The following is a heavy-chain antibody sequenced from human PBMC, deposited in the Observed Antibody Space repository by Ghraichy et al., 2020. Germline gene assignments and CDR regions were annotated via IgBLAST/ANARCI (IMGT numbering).Heavy chain of an antibody. J-gene: IGHJ4*02. D-gene: IGHD3-22*01. V-gene: IGHV2-5*01. CDR1: GFSLSTSGVG. CDR3: AHRHNTYHENSGYYGHYFDF. Sequence: SGPTLVKPTQTLTLTCTFSGFSLSTSGVGVGWIRQPPGKALEWLALIYWNDDKRYSPSLKSRLTITKDTSKNQVVLTVTNVDPVDTATYYCAHRHNTYHENSGYYGHYFDFWGQGTLVTVSS. CDR2: IYWNDDK.